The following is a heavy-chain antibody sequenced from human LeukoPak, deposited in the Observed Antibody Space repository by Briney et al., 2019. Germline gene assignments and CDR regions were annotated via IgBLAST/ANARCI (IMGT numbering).Heavy chain of an antibody. CDR3: ARSARDGYNSGFDY. CDR1: GGSISSGSYY. D-gene: IGHD5-24*01. V-gene: IGHV4-61*02. Sequence: PSETLSLTCTVSGGSISSGSYYWSWIRQPAGKGLEWIGRIYTSGSTNYNPSLKNRVTISVDTSKNQFSLKLSSVTAADTAVYYCARSARDGYNSGFDYWGQGTLVTVSS. CDR2: IYTSGST. J-gene: IGHJ4*02.